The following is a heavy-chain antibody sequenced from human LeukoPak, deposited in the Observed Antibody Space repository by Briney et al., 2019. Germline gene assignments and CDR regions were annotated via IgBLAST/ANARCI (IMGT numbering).Heavy chain of an antibody. D-gene: IGHD2-15*01. CDR1: GFTSSTSD. V-gene: IGHV3-23*01. CDR2: ISASGGST. Sequence: GGSLRLSGAASGFTSSTSDMTWVRQAPGKGLEWVSGISASGGSTYYADSVKGRFTISIDNSKNTLYLQVNSLRAEDTAIYYCSKDPCNGGGCQEYESCAWGAVTLVTVSS. CDR3: SKDPCNGGGCQEYESCA. J-gene: IGHJ5*02.